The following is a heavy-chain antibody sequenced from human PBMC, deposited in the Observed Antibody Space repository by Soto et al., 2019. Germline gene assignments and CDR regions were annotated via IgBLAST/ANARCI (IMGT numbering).Heavy chain of an antibody. V-gene: IGHV1-46*01. CDR2: INPSGGST. CDR1: GYTFTSYY. D-gene: IGHD6-13*01. J-gene: IGHJ4*02. CDR3: ASSSSSWYFFDY. Sequence: ASVKVSCKASGYTFTSYYMHWVRQAPGQGLEWMGIINPSGGSTSYAQKFQGRVTMTRDTSTSTVYMELSSLRSEDTAVYYCASSSSSWYFFDYWGQGTLVTVSS.